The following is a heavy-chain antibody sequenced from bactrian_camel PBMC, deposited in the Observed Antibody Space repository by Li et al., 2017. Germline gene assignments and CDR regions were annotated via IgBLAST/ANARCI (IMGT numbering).Heavy chain of an antibody. CDR1: GLTFGRYA. V-gene: IGHV3S55*01. J-gene: IGHJ4*01. D-gene: IGHD6*01. CDR3: AARSRVRGIWSVTLDSNEYSV. CDR2: IHYNGNK. Sequence: HVQLVESGGGLVQAGGSLRLSCTASGLTFGRYAMGWFRQAPGRDHEWVSSIHYNGNKSYRSSVRGRFTISRDNAKNTVYLQMNSLKLEDTAMYYCAARSRVRGIWSVTLDSNEYSVWGQGTQVTVS.